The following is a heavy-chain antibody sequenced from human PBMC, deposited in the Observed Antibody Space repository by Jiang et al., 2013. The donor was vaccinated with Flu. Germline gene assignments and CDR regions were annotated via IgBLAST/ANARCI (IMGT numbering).Heavy chain of an antibody. CDR2: SIMMGAP. V-gene: IGHV4-39*07. CDR1: GGSISSSNYY. D-gene: IGHD1-7*01. J-gene: IGHJ4*02. CDR3: TRDIGNYVSDY. Sequence: LLKPSETLSLTCTVSGGSISSSNYYWAWDPASPQGRGWSGLGVSIMMGAPTTTRPFKSRVTISADTSKNQFSLKLSSVTAADTAVYYCTRDIGNYVSDYWGQGTLVTVSS.